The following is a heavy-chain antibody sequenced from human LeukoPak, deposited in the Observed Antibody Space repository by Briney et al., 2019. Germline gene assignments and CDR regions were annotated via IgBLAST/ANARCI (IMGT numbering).Heavy chain of an antibody. CDR3: ARTYYYGSGSYRPPRGYFQH. CDR2: INHSGST. CDR1: GGSFSGYY. Sequence: SETLSLTCAVYGGSFSGYYWSWIRQPPGKGLEWIGEINHSGSTNYNPSLKSRVTISVDTSKNQFSLKLSSVTAADMAVYYCARTYYYGSGSYRPPRGYFQHWGQGTLVTVSS. V-gene: IGHV4-34*01. D-gene: IGHD3-10*01. J-gene: IGHJ1*01.